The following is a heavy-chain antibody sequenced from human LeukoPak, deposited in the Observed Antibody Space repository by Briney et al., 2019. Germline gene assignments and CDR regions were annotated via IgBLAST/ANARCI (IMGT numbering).Heavy chain of an antibody. D-gene: IGHD3-10*01. V-gene: IGHV5-10-1*01. CDR3: ANLHYGSGSVSDF. CDR1: GSHF. J-gene: IGHJ4*02. Sequence: GESLNISCKGSGSHFISWVRLMPGKGLEWMGRIDPSDSYATYNPSFQGHVTISGDKSINTAYLQWSSLKASDTAMYYCANLHYGSGSVSDFWGQGTLVTVSS. CDR2: IDPSDSYA.